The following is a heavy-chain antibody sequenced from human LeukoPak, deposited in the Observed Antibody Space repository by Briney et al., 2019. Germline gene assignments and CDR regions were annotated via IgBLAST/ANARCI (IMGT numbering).Heavy chain of an antibody. CDR2: SSSSSSYK. CDR3: AREGDDSSGYHPDGFDY. CDR1: GFTFSSYS. D-gene: IGHD3-22*01. J-gene: IGHJ4*02. Sequence: GGSLRLSCVASGFTFSSYSMNWVRQAPGKGLVWLSSSSSSSSYKYYADSVKGRFTISRDNAKNSLYLQMNSLRAEDTAVYYCAREGDDSSGYHPDGFDYWGQGTLVTVSS. V-gene: IGHV3-21*06.